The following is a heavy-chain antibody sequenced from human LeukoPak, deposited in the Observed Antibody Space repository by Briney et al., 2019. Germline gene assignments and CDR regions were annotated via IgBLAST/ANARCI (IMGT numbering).Heavy chain of an antibody. D-gene: IGHD6-13*01. CDR2: IYYSGST. V-gene: IGHV4-59*01. CDR3: ARGHSSSWYRWFDP. CDR1: GGSISSYY. Sequence: SETLSLTCTVSGGSISSYYWSWIRQPPGRGLEWIGYIYYSGSTNYNPSLKSRVTISVDTSKNQFSLKLSSVTAADTAVYYCARGHSSSWYRWFDPWGQGTLVTVSS. J-gene: IGHJ5*02.